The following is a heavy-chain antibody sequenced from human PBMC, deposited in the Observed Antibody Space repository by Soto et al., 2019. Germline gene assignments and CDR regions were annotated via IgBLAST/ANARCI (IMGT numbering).Heavy chain of an antibody. D-gene: IGHD3-3*01. V-gene: IGHV4-31*03. CDR1: GGSISSGGYY. CDR2: IYYSGST. CDR3: ARDYDFSHRVFDP. Sequence: QVQLQESGPGLVKPSQTLSLTCTVSGGSISSGGYYWSWIRQHPGKGLEWIGYIYYSGSTYYNPSLKSRVTISVDTSKNQFSLKLSSVTAADTAVYDCARDYDFSHRVFDPWGQGTLVTVSS. J-gene: IGHJ5*02.